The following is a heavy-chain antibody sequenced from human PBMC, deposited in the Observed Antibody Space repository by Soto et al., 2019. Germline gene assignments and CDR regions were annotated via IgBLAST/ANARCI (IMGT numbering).Heavy chain of an antibody. CDR3: ASRSSSWYYFDY. Sequence: GGSLRLSCAASGFTFSSYAMHWVRQAPGKGLEWVAVISYDGSNKYYADSVKGRFTISRDNSKNTLYLQMNSLRAEDTAVYYCASRSSSWYYFDYWGQGTLVTVSS. CDR1: GFTFSSYA. V-gene: IGHV3-30-3*01. J-gene: IGHJ4*02. CDR2: ISYDGSNK. D-gene: IGHD6-13*01.